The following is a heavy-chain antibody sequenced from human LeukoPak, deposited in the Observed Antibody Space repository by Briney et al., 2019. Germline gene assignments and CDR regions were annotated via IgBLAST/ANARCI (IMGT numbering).Heavy chain of an antibody. Sequence: SETLSLTCTVSGGSISSYYWSWIRQPAGKGLEWIGRIYTSGSTNYNPSLKSRVTMSVDTSKNQFSLKLSSVTAADTAVYDWPNDPIVGATLGLFVPWGQGTLVTVSS. J-gene: IGHJ5*02. CDR1: GGSISSYY. V-gene: IGHV4-4*07. CDR3: PNDPIVGATLGLFVP. D-gene: IGHD1-26*01. CDR2: IYTSGST.